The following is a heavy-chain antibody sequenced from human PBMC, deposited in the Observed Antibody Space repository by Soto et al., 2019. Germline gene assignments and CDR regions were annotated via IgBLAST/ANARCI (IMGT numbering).Heavy chain of an antibody. Sequence: EVQLLEAGGGLVQPGGPLRLSCVASGFSFSDFGISWVRQAPGKGLEWVSATSGSGETTYYADSVKGRFTIYRDNSKNTLYVQMNSLRAEDTAVYYCAKDLGYDGSGIEIWGQGTPVTVSP. CDR2: TSGSGETT. CDR1: GFSFSDFG. V-gene: IGHV3-23*01. D-gene: IGHD5-12*01. CDR3: AKDLGYDGSGIEI. J-gene: IGHJ4*02.